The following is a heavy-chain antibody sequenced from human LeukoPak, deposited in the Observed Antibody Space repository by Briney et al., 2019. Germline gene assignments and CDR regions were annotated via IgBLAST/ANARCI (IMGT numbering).Heavy chain of an antibody. CDR2: IYCSGST. Sequence: SETLSLTCTVSGGSVSSGSYYWSWIRQPPGKGLEWIGYIYCSGSTNYNPSLKSRVTISVDTSKNQFSLKLSSVTAADTAVYYCARGGKYYDILTGYYGMDVWGKGTTVTVSS. V-gene: IGHV4-61*01. D-gene: IGHD3-9*01. CDR1: GGSVSSGSYY. J-gene: IGHJ6*04. CDR3: ARGGKYYDILTGYYGMDV.